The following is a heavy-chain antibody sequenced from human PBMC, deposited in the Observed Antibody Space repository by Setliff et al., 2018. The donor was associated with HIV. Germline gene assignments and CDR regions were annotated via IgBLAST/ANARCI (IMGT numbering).Heavy chain of an antibody. CDR3: ASSNAVVVTASVSDAFDI. CDR1: GFTFSNYW. Sequence: LRLSCVASGFTFSNYWMHWVRQAPGKGLVWVSRINTDGSSISHADSVKGRFTISRDNAKNTLFLQMNSLRAEDTAVYYCASSNAVVVTASVSDAFDIWGQGTMVTVS. D-gene: IGHD2-21*02. J-gene: IGHJ3*02. V-gene: IGHV3-74*01. CDR2: INTDGSSI.